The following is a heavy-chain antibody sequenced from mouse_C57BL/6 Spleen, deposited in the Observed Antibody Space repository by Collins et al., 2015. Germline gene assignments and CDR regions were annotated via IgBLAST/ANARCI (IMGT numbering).Heavy chain of an antibody. CDR1: GFTFNTNA. CDR3: VVDGYYAMDY. V-gene: IGHV10S3*01. CDR2: IRSKSNNYAT. D-gene: IGHD2-3*01. J-gene: IGHJ4*01. Sequence: EVQLVETGGGLVQPKGSLKLSCAASGFTFNTNAMNWVRQAPGKGLEWVARIRSKSNNYATYYADSVKDRFTISRDDSQSMLYLQMNNLKTEDTAMYYCVVDGYYAMDYWGQGTSVTVSS.